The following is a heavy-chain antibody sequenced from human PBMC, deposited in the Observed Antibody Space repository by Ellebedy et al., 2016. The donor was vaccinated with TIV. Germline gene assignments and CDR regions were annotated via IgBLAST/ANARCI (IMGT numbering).Heavy chain of an antibody. CDR2: ISSSSSYI. D-gene: IGHD4-11*01. V-gene: IGHV3-21*01. Sequence: GGSLRLSXAASGFTFSSYGMHWVRQAPGKGLEWVSSISSSSSYIYYADSVKGRFTISRDNAKNSLYLQMNSLRAEDTAVYYCARDHMTTVYYYYYYYMDVWGKGTTVTVSS. CDR1: GFTFSSYG. J-gene: IGHJ6*03. CDR3: ARDHMTTVYYYYYYYMDV.